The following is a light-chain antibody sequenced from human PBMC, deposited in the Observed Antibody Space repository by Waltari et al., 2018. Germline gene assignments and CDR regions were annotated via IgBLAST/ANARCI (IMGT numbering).Light chain of an antibody. CDR3: QQSYSFTRT. CDR1: RDITNY. V-gene: IGKV1-39*01. J-gene: IGKJ1*01. CDR2: AAS. Sequence: DIQMTQSPSSLSASVGDRVTITCRASRDITNYVNWYQQKAGKAPQLLIYAASSLQGGVPSRFSGGGSGTDFNLTITSLRPDDFATYYCQQSYSFTRTFGQGTKVEIK.